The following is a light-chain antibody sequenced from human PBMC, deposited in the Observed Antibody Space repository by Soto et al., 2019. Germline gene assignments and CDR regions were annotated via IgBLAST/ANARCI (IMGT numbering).Light chain of an antibody. V-gene: IGKV3D-15*01. J-gene: IGKJ1*01. CDR1: QSIGSH. CDR3: HQYGYSQWT. Sequence: EIVTTQSPPTMSVSAGERGAXSCWASQSIGSHLAWYHQRPGQAARLIIYGVCTRATGIRDRLSGTGSGTESTLTLSRLEAEAFAVYFCHQYGYSQWTFGQGTKVDIK. CDR2: GVC.